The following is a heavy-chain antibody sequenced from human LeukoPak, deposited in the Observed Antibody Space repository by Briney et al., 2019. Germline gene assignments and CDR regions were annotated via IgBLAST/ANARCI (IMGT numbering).Heavy chain of an antibody. CDR2: MNPNSGNT. J-gene: IGHJ4*02. CDR3: ARYVWGSSRNIIDY. V-gene: IGHV1-8*02. D-gene: IGHD3-16*02. CDR1: GFTFSSYA. Sequence: GGSLRLSCAASGFTFSSYAMHWVRQAPGQGLEWMGWMNPNSGNTGYAQKFQGRVTMTRNTSISTAYMELSSLRSEDTAVYYCARYVWGSSRNIIDYWGQGTLVTVSS.